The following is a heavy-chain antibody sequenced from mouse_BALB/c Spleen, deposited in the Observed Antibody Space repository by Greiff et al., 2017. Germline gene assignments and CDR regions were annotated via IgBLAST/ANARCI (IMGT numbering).Heavy chain of an antibody. J-gene: IGHJ2*01. V-gene: IGHV1-31*01. Sequence: VQLQQSGPELVKPGASVKISCKASGCSFTGYYMHWVKQSHVKSLEWIGRINPYNGATSYNQNFKDKASLTVDKSSSTAYMELHSLTSEDSAVYYCARGYGYYFDYWGQGTTLTVSS. CDR1: GCSFTGYY. D-gene: IGHD1-2*01. CDR3: ARGYGYYFDY. CDR2: INPYNGAT.